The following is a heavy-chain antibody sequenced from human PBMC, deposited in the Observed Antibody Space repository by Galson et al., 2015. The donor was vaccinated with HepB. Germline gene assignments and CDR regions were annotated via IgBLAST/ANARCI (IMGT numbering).Heavy chain of an antibody. CDR2: IYPGDSDT. CDR3: ASPVYYYDSSGYPDAFDI. D-gene: IGHD3-22*01. V-gene: IGHV5-51*03. Sequence: SGAEVKKPGESLKIPCKGSGYSFTSYWIGWVRQMPGKGLEWMGIIYPGDSDTRYSPSFQGQVTISADKSISTAYLQWSSLKASDTAMYYCASPVYYYDSSGYPDAFDIWGQGTMVTVSS. J-gene: IGHJ3*02. CDR1: GYSFTSYW.